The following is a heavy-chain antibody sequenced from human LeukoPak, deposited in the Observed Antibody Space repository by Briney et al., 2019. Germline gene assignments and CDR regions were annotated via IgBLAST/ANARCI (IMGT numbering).Heavy chain of an antibody. CDR2: ISGSGGNT. J-gene: IGHJ4*02. CDR1: GFTFSTFA. CDR3: AKAAVASYWDY. D-gene: IGHD6-19*01. Sequence: PGGSLRLSCAASGFTFSTFAMNWVRQAPGEGLEWVSGISGSGGNTYYADSVKGRFTISRDNSKNTLFLQMNSLRAEDTAVYYCAKAAVASYWDYWGQGTLVTVSS. V-gene: IGHV3-23*01.